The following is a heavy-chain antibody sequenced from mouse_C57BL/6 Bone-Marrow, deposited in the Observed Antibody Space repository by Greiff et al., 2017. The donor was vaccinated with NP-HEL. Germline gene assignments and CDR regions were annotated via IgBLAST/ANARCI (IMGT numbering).Heavy chain of an antibody. J-gene: IGHJ4*01. CDR3: ARHGYYGSHYAMDY. V-gene: IGHV2-6-1*01. CDR1: GFSLTSYG. CDR2: IWSDGST. Sequence: QVQLQQSGPGLVAPSQSLSITCTVSGFSLTSYGVHWVRQPPGKGLEWLVVIWSDGSTTYNSALKSRLSISKDNSKSQVFLKMNSLQTDDTAMYYCARHGYYGSHYAMDYWGQGTSVTVSS. D-gene: IGHD1-1*01.